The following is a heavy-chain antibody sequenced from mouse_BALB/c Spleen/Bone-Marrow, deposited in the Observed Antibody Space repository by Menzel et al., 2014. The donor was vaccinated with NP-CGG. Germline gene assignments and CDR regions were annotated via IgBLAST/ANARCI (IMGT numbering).Heavy chain of an antibody. J-gene: IGHJ1*01. V-gene: IGHV2-9*02. CDR3: ARDRRDYGKAWYFDV. D-gene: IGHD2-1*01. CDR1: GFSLTSYG. CDR2: IWAGGST. Sequence: VHLVESGPGLVAPSQSLSITCTVSGFSLTSYGVHWVRQPPGKGLEWLGIIWAGGSTNYKSALMSRLSTSKDNSKSQVFLKMNSLQTDDTAMYYCARDRRDYGKAWYFDVWGAGTTVTVSS.